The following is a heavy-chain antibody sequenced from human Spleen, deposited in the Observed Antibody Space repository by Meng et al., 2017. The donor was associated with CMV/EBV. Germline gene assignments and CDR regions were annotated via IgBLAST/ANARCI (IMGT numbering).Heavy chain of an antibody. CDR2: IYSGGST. CDR3: APRGVGATPDY. D-gene: IGHD1-26*01. Sequence: VPLVQSGAEVKKPGGSLRLSCAASGFTVSSNYMSWVRQAPGKGLEWVSVIYSGGSTYYADSVKGRFTISRDNSKNTLYLQMNSLRAEDTAVYYCAPRGVGATPDYWGQGTLVTVSS. J-gene: IGHJ4*02. CDR1: GFTVSSNY. V-gene: IGHV3-53*01.